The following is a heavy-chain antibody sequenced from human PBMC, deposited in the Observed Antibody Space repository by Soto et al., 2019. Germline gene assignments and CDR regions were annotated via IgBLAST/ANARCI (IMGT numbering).Heavy chain of an antibody. J-gene: IGHJ6*02. CDR3: AREQDYYGSGSYYWKGGMDF. V-gene: IGHV1-69*04. Sequence: ASVKVSCKASGGTFSSYTISWVRQAPGQGLEWMGRIIPILGIANYAQKFQGRVTITADKSTSTAYMELSSLRSEDTAVYYCAREQDYYGSGSYYWKGGMDFWGQGTTVTVSS. CDR1: GGTFSSYT. CDR2: IIPILGIA. D-gene: IGHD3-10*01.